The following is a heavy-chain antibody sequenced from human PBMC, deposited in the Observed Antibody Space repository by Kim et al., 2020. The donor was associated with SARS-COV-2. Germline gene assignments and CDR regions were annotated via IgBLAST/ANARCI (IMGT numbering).Heavy chain of an antibody. CDR1: GDSVSSNTAA. J-gene: IGHJ3*02. V-gene: IGHV6-1*01. Sequence: SQTLSLTCAISGDSVSSNTAAWNWIRQSPSRGLEWLGRTYYRSKWYNEYAVSLKSRITINSDTSKNQLSLQLNSVTPEDTAVYYCAGRSSTTFDIRGQGTMVTVSS. CDR2: TYYRSKWYN. D-gene: IGHD2-2*01. CDR3: AGRSSTTFDI.